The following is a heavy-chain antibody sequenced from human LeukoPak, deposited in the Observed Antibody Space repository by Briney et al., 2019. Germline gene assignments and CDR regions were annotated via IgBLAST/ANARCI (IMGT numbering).Heavy chain of an antibody. CDR3: ARNAFDI. J-gene: IGHJ3*02. V-gene: IGHV3-7*01. CDR1: GFTFGDYA. Sequence: GGSLRLSCTASGFTFGDYAMSWVRQAPGKGLEWVANIKQDGSEKYYVDSVKGRFTISRDNAKNSLYLQMNSLRAEDTAVYYCARNAFDIWGQGTMVTVTS. CDR2: IKQDGSEK.